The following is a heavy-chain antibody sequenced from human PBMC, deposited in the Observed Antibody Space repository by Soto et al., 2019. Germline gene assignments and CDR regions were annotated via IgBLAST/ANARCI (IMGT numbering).Heavy chain of an antibody. D-gene: IGHD2-21*01. CDR2: IYYSGST. J-gene: IGHJ4*02. V-gene: IGHV4-31*03. CDR3: TRGGDPYKTGH. Sequence: SLTCTVSGGSISSGGYYWSWIRQHPGKGLEWIGYIYYSGSTYYNPSLKSRVTISVDTSKNQFSLKLSSVNTADTAIYYCTRGGDPYKTGHWGQGTLVTVSS. CDR1: GGSISSGGYY.